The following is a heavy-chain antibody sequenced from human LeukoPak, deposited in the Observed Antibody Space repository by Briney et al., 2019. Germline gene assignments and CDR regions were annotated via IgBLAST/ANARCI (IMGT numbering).Heavy chain of an antibody. Sequence: PETLSLTCTVSGDSISGYYWSWIRQPPGKGLEWIGYIYYSGSTNYNPSLKSRVTISVDTSKNQFSLKLSSVTAADTAVYYCARVTYSYDSSGYYYFDYWGQGTLVTVSS. D-gene: IGHD3-22*01. CDR2: IYYSGST. V-gene: IGHV4-59*08. CDR3: ARVTYSYDSSGYYYFDY. J-gene: IGHJ4*02. CDR1: GDSISGYY.